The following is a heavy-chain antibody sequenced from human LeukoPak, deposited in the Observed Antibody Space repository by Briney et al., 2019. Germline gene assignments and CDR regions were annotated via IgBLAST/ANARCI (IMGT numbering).Heavy chain of an antibody. Sequence: GGSLRLSCAASGFTFSSYGMHWVRQAPGKGLEWVAVISHDGSNKYYADSVKGRFTISRDNSKNTLYLQMNSLRAEDTAVYYCANGRPRYSGSYRFDYWGQGTLVTVSS. CDR3: ANGRPRYSGSYRFDY. V-gene: IGHV3-30*18. CDR2: ISHDGSNK. CDR1: GFTFSSYG. J-gene: IGHJ4*02. D-gene: IGHD1-26*01.